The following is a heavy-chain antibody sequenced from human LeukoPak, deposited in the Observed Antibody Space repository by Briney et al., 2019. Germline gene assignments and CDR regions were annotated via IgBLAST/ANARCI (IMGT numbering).Heavy chain of an antibody. J-gene: IGHJ3*02. CDR1: GLTFSSYS. V-gene: IGHV3-21*01. D-gene: IGHD3-9*01. CDR2: ISSSSSYI. Sequence: GGSLRLSCAASGLTFSSYSMNWVRQAPGKGLEWVSSISSSSSYIYYADSVKGRFTISRDNAKNSLYLQMNSLRAEDTAVYYCARDIGLSYGDILTGYYLGAFDIWGQGTMVTVSS. CDR3: ARDIGLSYGDILTGYYLGAFDI.